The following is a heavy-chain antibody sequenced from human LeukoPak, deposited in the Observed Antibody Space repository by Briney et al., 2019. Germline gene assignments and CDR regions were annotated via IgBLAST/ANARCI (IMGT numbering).Heavy chain of an antibody. J-gene: IGHJ4*02. CDR1: GYTFTSYY. D-gene: IGHD2-2*01. V-gene: IGHV1-46*01. CDR3: ARGAQLLDFDY. Sequence: ASVKVSCKSSGYTFTSYYMHWVRQAPGQGLEWMGIINPSGGSTSYAQKFQGRVTMTRNTSISTAYMELSSLRSEDTAVYYCARGAQLLDFDYWGQGTLVTVSS. CDR2: INPSGGST.